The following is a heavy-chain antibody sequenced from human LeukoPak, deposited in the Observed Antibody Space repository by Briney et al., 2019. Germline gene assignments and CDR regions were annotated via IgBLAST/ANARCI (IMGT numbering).Heavy chain of an antibody. CDR3: ARGTIAAAGTDY. D-gene: IGHD6-13*01. CDR2: INPDGITT. J-gene: IGHJ4*02. CDR1: GFTFRSYA. V-gene: IGHV3-23*01. Sequence: PGGSLRLSCAASGFTFRSYAMSWVRQAPGKGLEWVSDINPDGITTLYAESVKGRFTISRDNAQNTVYLQMSSLRAEDSAVYYCARGTIAAAGTDYWGQGTLVTVSS.